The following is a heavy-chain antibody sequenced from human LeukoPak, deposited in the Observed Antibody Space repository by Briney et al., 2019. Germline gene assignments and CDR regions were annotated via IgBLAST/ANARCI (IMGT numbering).Heavy chain of an antibody. CDR1: GFTFSSYS. Sequence: GGSLRLSCAASGFTFSSYSMNWVRQAPGKGLEWVSSISSSSSYIYYADSVKGRFTISRDNAKNSLYLQMNSLRADDTAVYYCATGNYDILTGCYYWGQGTLVTVSS. D-gene: IGHD3-9*01. J-gene: IGHJ4*02. CDR3: ATGNYDILTGCYY. V-gene: IGHV3-21*04. CDR2: ISSSSSYI.